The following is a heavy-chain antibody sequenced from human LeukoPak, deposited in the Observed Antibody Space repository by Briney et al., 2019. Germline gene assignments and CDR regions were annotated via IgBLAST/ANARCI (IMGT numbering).Heavy chain of an antibody. CDR2: IWYDGSNK. J-gene: IGHJ4*02. CDR1: GFTFSSYG. CDR3: ARDVYDSSGSYYFDY. Sequence: GRSLRLSCAASGFTFSSYGMHWVRQARGKGLEWVAVIWYDGSNKYYADSVKGRFTISRDNSKNTLYLQMNSLRAEDTAVYYCARDVYDSSGSYYFDYWGQGTLVTVTS. V-gene: IGHV3-33*01. D-gene: IGHD3-22*01.